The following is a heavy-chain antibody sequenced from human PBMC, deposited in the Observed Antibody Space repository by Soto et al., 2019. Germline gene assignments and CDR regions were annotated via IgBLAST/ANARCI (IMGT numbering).Heavy chain of an antibody. CDR1: GFTFSSYA. CDR2: ISGSGGST. CDR3: AKDRKIFGVAPYYFDY. D-gene: IGHD3-3*01. Sequence: GGSLRLSCAASGFTFSSYAMSWVRQAPGKGLEWVSAISGSGGSTYYADSVKGRFTISRDNSKNTLYLQMNSLRAEDTAVYYCAKDRKIFGVAPYYFDYWGQGTLVTVSS. J-gene: IGHJ4*02. V-gene: IGHV3-23*01.